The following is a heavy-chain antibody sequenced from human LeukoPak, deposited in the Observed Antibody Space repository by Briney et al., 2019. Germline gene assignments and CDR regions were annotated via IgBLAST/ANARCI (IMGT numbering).Heavy chain of an antibody. Sequence: GGSLRLSCAASGFTFSSNYMSWVRQAPGKGLEWVSVIYSGGSTYYADSVKGRFTISRDNSKNTLYLQMNSLRAEDTAVYYCAREHLSSGWYYFDYWGQGTLVTVSS. V-gene: IGHV3-66*01. D-gene: IGHD6-19*01. CDR2: IYSGGST. CDR1: GFTFSSNY. J-gene: IGHJ4*02. CDR3: AREHLSSGWYYFDY.